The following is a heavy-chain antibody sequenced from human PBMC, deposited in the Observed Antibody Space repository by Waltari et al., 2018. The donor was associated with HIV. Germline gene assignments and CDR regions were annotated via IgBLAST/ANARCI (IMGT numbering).Heavy chain of an antibody. Sequence: QVQLQESGPGLVKPSETLSLTCTVSGGSISNSYWNWIRQSPGKGLEWIGHIYNSGSTNYNPSLKSRGSISVDTSKNQFFLNLKSVTAADTAVYYCAKDASGTYFNWFDPWGQGILVTVSS. CDR2: IYNSGST. J-gene: IGHJ5*02. D-gene: IGHD3-22*01. CDR1: GGSISNSY. CDR3: AKDASGTYFNWFDP. V-gene: IGHV4-59*01.